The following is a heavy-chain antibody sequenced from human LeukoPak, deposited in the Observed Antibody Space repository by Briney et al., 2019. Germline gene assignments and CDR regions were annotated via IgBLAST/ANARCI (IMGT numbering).Heavy chain of an antibody. Sequence: PGGSLRLSCAASGFTFSNDWMTWVRQAPGKGLEWVAHIKQDGSEKYYVDSVKGRFTISRDNAKKSLYLQMKSLRAEDTAVYYCARTRYAGRDYYFDYWGQGTLVTVSS. CDR3: ARTRYAGRDYYFDY. CDR1: GFTFSNDW. J-gene: IGHJ4*02. CDR2: IKQDGSEK. V-gene: IGHV3-7*04. D-gene: IGHD3-9*01.